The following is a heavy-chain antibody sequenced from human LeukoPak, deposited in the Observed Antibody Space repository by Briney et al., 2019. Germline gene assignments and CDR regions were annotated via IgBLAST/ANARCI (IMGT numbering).Heavy chain of an antibody. CDR1: GFTFSSYG. D-gene: IGHD3-16*01. CDR3: AKSVLSWVSGSYVFDY. Sequence: PGGSLRLSCAASGFTFSSYGMHWVRQAPGKGLEWVAFIRYDGSNKYYADSVKGRFTISRDNSKNTLYLQMNSLRAEDTAVYYCAKSVLSWVSGSYVFDYWGQGTLVTVSS. J-gene: IGHJ4*02. V-gene: IGHV3-30*02. CDR2: IRYDGSNK.